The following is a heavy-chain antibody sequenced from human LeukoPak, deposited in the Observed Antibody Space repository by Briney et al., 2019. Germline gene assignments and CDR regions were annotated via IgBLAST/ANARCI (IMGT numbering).Heavy chain of an antibody. CDR3: ARYDS. Sequence: ASVKVSCKSSGYTFINYDINWVRQAPGQGLEWMGWMNPGSSRADSAQNFKGRVTFTSDTSTNTAYMELRGLRSEDTAVYFCARYDSWGQGTLVTVSS. J-gene: IGHJ4*02. V-gene: IGHV1-8*03. CDR2: MNPGSSRA. CDR1: GYTFINYD.